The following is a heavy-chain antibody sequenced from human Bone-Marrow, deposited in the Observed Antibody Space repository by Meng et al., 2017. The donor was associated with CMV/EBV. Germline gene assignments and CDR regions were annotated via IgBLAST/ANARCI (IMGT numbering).Heavy chain of an antibody. CDR3: AREGGYCSSTSCYPSYYYYGMDV. D-gene: IGHD2-2*03. CDR1: GFTFSSYS. V-gene: IGHV3-21*01. J-gene: IGHJ6*01. CDR2: ISSSSSYI. Sequence: GGSLRLSCAASGFTFSSYSMNWVRQAPGKGLEWVSSISSSSSYIYYADSVKGRFTISRDNAKNSLYLQMNSLRAEDTAVYYCAREGGYCSSTSCYPSYYYYGMDVWGQGTRVTGSS.